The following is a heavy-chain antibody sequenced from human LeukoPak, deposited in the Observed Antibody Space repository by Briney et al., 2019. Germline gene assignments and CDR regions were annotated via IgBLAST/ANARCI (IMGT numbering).Heavy chain of an antibody. D-gene: IGHD5-24*01. CDR1: GGSIGSSSYY. Sequence: PSETLSLTCTVSGGSIGSSSYYWGWIRQPPGKGLEWIGSIYYSGSTYYNPSLKGRVTISVDTSKNQFSLKLSSVTAADTAVYYCARQYPVEMAPQLAFDYWGQGTLVTVSS. CDR2: IYYSGST. CDR3: ARQYPVEMAPQLAFDY. J-gene: IGHJ4*02. V-gene: IGHV4-39*01.